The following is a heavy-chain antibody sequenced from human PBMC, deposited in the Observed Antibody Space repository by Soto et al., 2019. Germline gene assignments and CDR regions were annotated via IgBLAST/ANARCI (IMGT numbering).Heavy chain of an antibody. CDR1: GFTFSSYA. CDR3: AKDGRGGSYYSSFDY. Sequence: PGGSLRLSCAASGFTFSSYAMSWVRQAPGKGLEWVSAISGSGGSTYYADSVKGRFTISRDNSKNTLYLQMNSLRAEDTAVYYCAKDGRGGSYYSSFDYWGQGTLVTSPQ. V-gene: IGHV3-23*01. J-gene: IGHJ4*02. CDR2: ISGSGGST. D-gene: IGHD1-26*01.